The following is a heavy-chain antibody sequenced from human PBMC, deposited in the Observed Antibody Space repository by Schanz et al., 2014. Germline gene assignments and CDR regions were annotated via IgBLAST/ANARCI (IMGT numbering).Heavy chain of an antibody. D-gene: IGHD3-16*01. V-gene: IGHV3-21*01. Sequence: EVQLVESGGGLVKPGDSLRLSCAASGFTFSSYTMKWVRQAPVKGLDFFSSLLLPRPSLYYADSVKGRFTISRDSARNSLYLQMSSLRAEDTAVYYCARGTPFLCDYWGQGTLVTVSS. CDR3: ARGTPFLCDY. CDR2: LLLPRPSL. CDR1: GFTFSSYT. J-gene: IGHJ4*02.